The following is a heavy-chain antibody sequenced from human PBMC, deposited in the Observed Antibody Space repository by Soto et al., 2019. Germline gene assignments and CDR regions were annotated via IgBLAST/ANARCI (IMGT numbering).Heavy chain of an antibody. J-gene: IGHJ4*02. CDR3: ARDSPFDY. V-gene: IGHV3-33*01. Sequence: PGGSLRLSCVASGVTFSTYGMHWVRQAPGKGLEWVALVSYDGSKKYYADNVKGRFTISRDNSKNTLNMKMNSLRAEDTAVYYCARDSPFDYWGQGTLVTVSS. CDR1: GVTFSTYG. CDR2: VSYDGSKK.